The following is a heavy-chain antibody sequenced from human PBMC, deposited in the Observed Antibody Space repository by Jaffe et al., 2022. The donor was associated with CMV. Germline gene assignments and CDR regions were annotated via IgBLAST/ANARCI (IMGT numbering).Heavy chain of an antibody. CDR1: GYTFTSYA. D-gene: IGHD3-16*01. V-gene: IGHV1-3*01. CDR2: INAGNGNT. CDR3: ARWGPDGVASFDY. Sequence: QVQLVQSGAEVKKPGASVKVSCKASGYTFTSYAMHWVRQAPGQRLEWMGWINAGNGNTKYSQKFQGRVTITRDTSASTAYMELSSLRSEDTAVYYCARWGPDGVASFDYWGQGTLVTVSS. J-gene: IGHJ4*02.